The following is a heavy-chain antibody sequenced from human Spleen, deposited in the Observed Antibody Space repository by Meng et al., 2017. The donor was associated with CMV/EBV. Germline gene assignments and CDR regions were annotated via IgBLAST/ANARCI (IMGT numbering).Heavy chain of an antibody. J-gene: IGHJ4*02. CDR3: ARVRGSDFWNPYVDY. D-gene: IGHD3-3*01. V-gene: IGHV3-20*04. CDR1: GFTFDDYG. CDR2: INWTGGGT. Sequence: GESLKISCAASGFTFDDYGLSWVRQAPGKGLEWVSTINWTGGGTAYADSVKVRFTISRDNAKNSLYLQMNSLRAEDTALYYCARVRGSDFWNPYVDYWGQGTLVTVSS.